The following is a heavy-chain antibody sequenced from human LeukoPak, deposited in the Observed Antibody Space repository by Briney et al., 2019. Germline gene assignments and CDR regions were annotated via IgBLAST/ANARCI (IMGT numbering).Heavy chain of an antibody. CDR3: ARLGYHLLYAYYYYYMDV. CDR2: IYHSGST. V-gene: IGHV4-4*02. J-gene: IGHJ6*03. D-gene: IGHD2-2*02. CDR1: GGSISSSNW. Sequence: SGTLSLTCAVSGGSISSSNWWSWVRQPPGKGLEWIGEIYHSGSTNYNPSLKSRVTISVATSKSQFSLKLTSLTVADTAVYYCARLGYHLLYAYYYYYMDVWGRGTPITVFS.